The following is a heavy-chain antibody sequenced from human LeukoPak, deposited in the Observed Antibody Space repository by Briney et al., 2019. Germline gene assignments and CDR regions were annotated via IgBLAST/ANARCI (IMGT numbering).Heavy chain of an antibody. CDR2: IIPIFGTA. J-gene: IGHJ4*02. D-gene: IGHD5-24*01. V-gene: IGHV1-69*05. CDR1: GGTFSSYA. Sequence: SVKVSCKASGGTFSSYAISWVRQAPGQGLEWMGRIIPIFGTANYAQKFQGRVTITTDESTSTAYMELSSLRSEDTAVYYCARDVMRRDGYKFDYWGQGTLVTVSS. CDR3: ARDVMRRDGYKFDY.